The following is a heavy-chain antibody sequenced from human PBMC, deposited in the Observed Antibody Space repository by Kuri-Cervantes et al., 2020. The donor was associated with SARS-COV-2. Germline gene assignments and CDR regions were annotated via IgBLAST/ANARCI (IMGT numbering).Heavy chain of an antibody. CDR1: GYTFTGYY. J-gene: IGHJ4*02. Sequence: ASLKISCKASGYTFTGYYMHWVRQAPGQGLEWLGWINPNSGGTNYAQKFQGWVTMTRDTSISTTYMELSRLRSDDTAVYYCARGLDTAMAYYFDYWGQGTLVTVSS. CDR2: INPNSGGT. D-gene: IGHD5-18*01. V-gene: IGHV1-2*04. CDR3: ARGLDTAMAYYFDY.